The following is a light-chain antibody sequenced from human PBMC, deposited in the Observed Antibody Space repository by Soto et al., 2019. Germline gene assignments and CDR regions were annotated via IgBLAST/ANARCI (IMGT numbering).Light chain of an antibody. J-gene: IGKJ2*01. CDR2: DAP. CDR3: QEYYDLPYT. CDR1: QDINKY. V-gene: IGKV1-33*01. Sequence: DIQMTQSPSSLSASVGDRVTITCQASQDINKYLNWYQQKPGKAPKLLIYDAPSLQTGVPSRFSGSGSGTDFTFAISSLQPEDIAIYYCQEYYDLPYTFGQGTELEIK.